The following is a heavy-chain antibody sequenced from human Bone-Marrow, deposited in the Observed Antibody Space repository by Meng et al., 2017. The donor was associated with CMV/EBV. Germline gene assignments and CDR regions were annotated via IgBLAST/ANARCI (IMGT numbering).Heavy chain of an antibody. V-gene: IGHV3-21*01. J-gene: IGHJ5*02. CDR3: ARSHVAGYSSAS. CDR2: ISSSSSYI. CDR1: GFTFSSYS. D-gene: IGHD6-19*01. Sequence: GGSLRLSCAASGFTFSSYSMNWVRQAPGKGLEWVSSISSSSSYIYYADSVKGRFTISRDNAKNSLYLQMNSLRAEDTAVYYCARSHVAGYSSASWGQGTLVTVSS.